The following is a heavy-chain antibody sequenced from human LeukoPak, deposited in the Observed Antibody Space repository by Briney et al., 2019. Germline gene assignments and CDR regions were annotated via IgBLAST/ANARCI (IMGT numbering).Heavy chain of an antibody. Sequence: PGGSLRLSCAASGFLFRTYEMNWVRQAPGKGLEWVSYISASGATKYYADSVSGRFTISRDNAKDSLSLQMNSLRAEDTAIYYCARVTGVWAYSWYTGPCDRWGQGTMGTVSA. J-gene: IGHJ3*01. CDR1: GFLFRTYE. CDR2: ISASGATK. V-gene: IGHV3-48*03. D-gene: IGHD6-13*01. CDR3: ARVTGVWAYSWYTGPCDR.